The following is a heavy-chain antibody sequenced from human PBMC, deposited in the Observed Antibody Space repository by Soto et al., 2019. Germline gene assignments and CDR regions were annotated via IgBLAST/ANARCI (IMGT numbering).Heavy chain of an antibody. CDR3: ARDEPGSSWVFVP. CDR1: GYTFTGYY. D-gene: IGHD6-13*01. CDR2: INPNSGGT. V-gene: IGHV1-2*02. J-gene: IGHJ5*02. Sequence: ASVKVSCKASGYTFTGYYMHWVRQAPGQGLEWMGWINPNSGGTNYAQKFQGRVTMTRDTSISTAYMELSRLRSDDTAVYYCARDEPGSSWVFVPWGQGTLVTVYS.